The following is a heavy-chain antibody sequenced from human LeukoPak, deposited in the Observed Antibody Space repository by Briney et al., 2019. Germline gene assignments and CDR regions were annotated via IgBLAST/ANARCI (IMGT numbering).Heavy chain of an antibody. J-gene: IGHJ5*02. CDR3: ARGYDSSGYYVYCFDP. D-gene: IGHD3-22*01. CDR1: GFTFSSYE. V-gene: IGHV3-48*03. CDR2: ISSSGDTI. Sequence: GGSLRLSCAASGFTFSSYEMNWVRQAPGKGLEWVSYISSSGDTIYYADSVKGRFTISRDNAKNSLYLQMNSLRAEDTAVYYCARGYDSSGYYVYCFDPWGQGTLVTVSS.